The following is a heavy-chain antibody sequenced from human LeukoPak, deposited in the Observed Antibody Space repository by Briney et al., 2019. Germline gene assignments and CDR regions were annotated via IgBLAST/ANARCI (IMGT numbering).Heavy chain of an antibody. CDR2: ISGSGGST. Sequence: PGGSLRLSCAASGFTFSSYAMSWVRRAPGKGLEWVSAISGSGGSTYYADSVKGRFTISRDNSKNTLYLQMNSLRAEDTAVYYCANLRPIYLYFDPWGQGTLVTVSS. CDR1: GFTFSSYA. V-gene: IGHV3-23*01. J-gene: IGHJ5*02. D-gene: IGHD2-2*02. CDR3: ANLRPIYLYFDP.